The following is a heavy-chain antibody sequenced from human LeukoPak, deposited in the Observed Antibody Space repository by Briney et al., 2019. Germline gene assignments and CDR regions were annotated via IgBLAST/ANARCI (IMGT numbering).Heavy chain of an antibody. V-gene: IGHV3-23*01. J-gene: IGHJ4*02. CDR2: ISGSGGNT. D-gene: IGHD6-13*01. CDR3: AKTNGYSNSWYDY. CDR1: GFTFSSYA. Sequence: GGSLRLSCEASGFTFSSYAMSWVRQAPGKGLEWVPVISGSGGNTYYADSVKGRFTISRDNSKNTLYLQMNSLRAEDTAVYYCAKTNGYSNSWYDYWGQGTLVTVSS.